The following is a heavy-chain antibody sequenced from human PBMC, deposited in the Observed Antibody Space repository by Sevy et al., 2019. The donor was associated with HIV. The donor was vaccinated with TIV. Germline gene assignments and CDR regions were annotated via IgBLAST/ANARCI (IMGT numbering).Heavy chain of an antibody. Sequence: GESLKISCKGSGYSFTSYWIGWVRQMPGKGLEWMGIIYPGDSFTRYSPSFQGQVTISADKSISTAYLQWSSLKASDTAMYYCAREYWSGTSCTLGFDYWGQGTLVTVSS. V-gene: IGHV5-51*01. J-gene: IGHJ4*02. CDR2: IYPGDSFT. D-gene: IGHD2-2*01. CDR3: AREYWSGTSCTLGFDY. CDR1: GYSFTSYW.